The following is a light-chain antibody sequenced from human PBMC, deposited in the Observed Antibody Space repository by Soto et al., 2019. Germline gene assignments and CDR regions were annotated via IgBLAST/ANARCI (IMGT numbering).Light chain of an antibody. CDR2: AAT. J-gene: IGKJ1*01. CDR1: QNINSY. V-gene: IGKV1-39*01. CDR3: QQSSSTRVT. Sequence: DIQMTQSPYSLSASVGDRVTITCRASQNINSYLNWYQQKPGKAPKLLIYAATSLQSGVPSRFSGSGSGTDFTLIISSLQPEDFATYYCQQSSSTRVTFGQGTKVEIK.